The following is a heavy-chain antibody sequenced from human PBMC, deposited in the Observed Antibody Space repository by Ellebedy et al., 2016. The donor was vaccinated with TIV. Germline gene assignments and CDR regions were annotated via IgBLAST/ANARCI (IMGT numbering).Heavy chain of an antibody. CDR1: GGSFSGYY. Sequence: SENLSLTCAVYGGSFSGYYWSWIRQPPGKGLEWIGEINQSGRTNYNPSLDKGRVTISVDTSKNQFSLRLSSVTVADTAVYYCAEGRSGWYYFDYWGQGTPVTVSS. CDR2: INQSGRT. V-gene: IGHV4-34*01. CDR3: AEGRSGWYYFDY. J-gene: IGHJ4*02. D-gene: IGHD6-19*01.